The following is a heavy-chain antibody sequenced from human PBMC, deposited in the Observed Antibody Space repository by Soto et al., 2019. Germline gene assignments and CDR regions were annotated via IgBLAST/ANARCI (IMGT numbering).Heavy chain of an antibody. J-gene: IGHJ6*03. Sequence: WVPLRDSWAASGVTFSSYGRHWVRQAPGKGLEWVSSISSSSSYIYYADSVKGRFTISRDNAKNSLYLQMNSLRAEDTAVYYCARDTGYDFWSGFGNMDVWGKGTTVTVSS. CDR2: ISSSSSYI. CDR1: GVTFSSYG. CDR3: ARDTGYDFWSGFGNMDV. D-gene: IGHD3-3*01. V-gene: IGHV3-21*01.